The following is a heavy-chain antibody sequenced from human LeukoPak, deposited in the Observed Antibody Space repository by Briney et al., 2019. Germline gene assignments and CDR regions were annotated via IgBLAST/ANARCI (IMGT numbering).Heavy chain of an antibody. CDR3: ASSYDFWSGYLPFDY. Sequence: ASVKVSCKASGYTFTGYYMHWVRQAPGQGLEWMGWINPNSGGTNYAQKFQGRVTMTRDTSISTAYMELSRLRSDDTPVYYCASSYDFWSGYLPFDYWGQGTLVTVSS. CDR1: GYTFTGYY. D-gene: IGHD3-3*01. V-gene: IGHV1-2*02. CDR2: INPNSGGT. J-gene: IGHJ4*02.